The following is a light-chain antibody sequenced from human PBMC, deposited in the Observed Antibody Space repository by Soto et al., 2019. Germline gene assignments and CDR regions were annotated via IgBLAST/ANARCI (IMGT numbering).Light chain of an antibody. CDR2: VNS. V-gene: IGLV1-40*01. J-gene: IGLJ2*01. CDR1: SSNIGAGYD. CDR3: QSYDSSLSGSRV. Sequence: QSVLTQPPSVSGAPGQRVTISCTGSSSNIGAGYDVHWYQQLPGTAPKLLIYVNSNRPSGVPDRFSGSKSGTSASLAITGVQAEDEADYYCQSYDSSLSGSRVFGGGTKLTVL.